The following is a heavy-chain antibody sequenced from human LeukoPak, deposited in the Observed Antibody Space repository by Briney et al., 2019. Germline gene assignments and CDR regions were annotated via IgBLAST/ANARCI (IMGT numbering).Heavy chain of an antibody. Sequence: ASVKVSCKSSGYTFTSYDINWVRQATGQGLEWMGWMNPNSGNTGYAQKFQGRVTITRNTSISTAYMELSSLRSEDTAVYYCAREGVYYYGSGSYLYWGQGTLVTVSS. CDR1: GYTFTSYD. V-gene: IGHV1-8*03. CDR3: AREGVYYYGSGSYLY. D-gene: IGHD3-10*01. J-gene: IGHJ4*02. CDR2: MNPNSGNT.